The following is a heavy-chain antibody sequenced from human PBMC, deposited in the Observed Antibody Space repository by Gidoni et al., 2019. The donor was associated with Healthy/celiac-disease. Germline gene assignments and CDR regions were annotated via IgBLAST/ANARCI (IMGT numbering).Heavy chain of an antibody. Sequence: QVQLVQSGAEVKKPGASVKVSCKASGYTFTSYYMHWVRQAPGQGLEWMGIINPSGGSTSYAQKFQGRVTMTRDTSTSTVYMELSSLRSEDTAVYYCARNGEYYYDTSGKWVKFDYWGQGTLVTVSS. CDR3: ARNGEYYYDTSGKWVKFDY. CDR2: INPSGGST. D-gene: IGHD3-22*01. CDR1: GYTFTSYY. J-gene: IGHJ4*02. V-gene: IGHV1-46*01.